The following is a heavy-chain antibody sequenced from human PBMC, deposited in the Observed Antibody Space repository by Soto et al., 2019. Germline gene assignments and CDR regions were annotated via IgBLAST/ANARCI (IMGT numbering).Heavy chain of an antibody. V-gene: IGHV4-59*01. Sequence: SSTXSLTCTVSVGSIIIYYFILIRHPPGKGLEWIGYIYYSGSTNYNPSLKSRVKISVDTSKNKFSLKMSSVTAADTAVYYCARGSIAEDGKNWLETWGQGTLV. CDR2: IYYSGST. J-gene: IGHJ5*02. D-gene: IGHD6-13*01. CDR1: VGSIIIYY. CDR3: ARGSIAEDGKNWLET.